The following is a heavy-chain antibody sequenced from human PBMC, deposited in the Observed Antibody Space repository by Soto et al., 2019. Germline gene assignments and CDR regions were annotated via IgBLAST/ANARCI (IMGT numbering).Heavy chain of an antibody. CDR3: ARHRATIAVAGEGSWYFDL. D-gene: IGHD6-19*01. Sequence: QLQLQESGPGLVKPSETLSLTCTVSGGSISSSSYYWGWIRQPPGKGLEWIGSIYYSGSTYYNPSLKSRVTISIETSKNQFSLKLSSVTAADTAVYYCARHRATIAVAGEGSWYFDLWGRGTPVTVSS. V-gene: IGHV4-39*01. J-gene: IGHJ2*01. CDR2: IYYSGST. CDR1: GGSISSSSYY.